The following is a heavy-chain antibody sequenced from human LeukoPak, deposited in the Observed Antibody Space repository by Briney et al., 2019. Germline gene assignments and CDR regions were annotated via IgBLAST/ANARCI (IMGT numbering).Heavy chain of an antibody. V-gene: IGHV3-30-3*01. CDR1: GLTFGTSA. D-gene: IGHD1-1*01. CDR3: VRGVGYTLLS. Sequence: PGGSLRLSCADSGLTFGTSAMHWARQAPGKGLEWVAVVSFDGSNEKYADSVRGRFTISRDNSKKMLYLQMNSLSREDTAVYYCVRGVGYTLLSWGQGTLVNVSS. J-gene: IGHJ5*02. CDR2: VSFDGSNE.